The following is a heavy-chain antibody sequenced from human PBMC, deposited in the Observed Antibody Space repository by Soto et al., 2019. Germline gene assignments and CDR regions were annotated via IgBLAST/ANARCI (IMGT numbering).Heavy chain of an antibody. J-gene: IGHJ3*01. Sequence: QVQLVQSGPEVKRPGASVKVSCKASGYNFVNSYIHWVRQVPGQGLEWIGIIDPRGGSTTYGHKVQGRVTVNRDTSTNTVYMELRSLKSEDTGVYFCSRVTALGYIGGLDRWGQGTMIIVSS. V-gene: IGHV1-46*01. CDR3: SRVTALGYIGGLDR. D-gene: IGHD5-18*01. CDR2: IDPRGGST. CDR1: GYNFVNSY.